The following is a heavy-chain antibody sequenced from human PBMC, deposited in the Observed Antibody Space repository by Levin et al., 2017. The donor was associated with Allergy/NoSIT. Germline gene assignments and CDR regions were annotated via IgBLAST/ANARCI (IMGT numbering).Heavy chain of an antibody. CDR2: INPNSGGT. Sequence: ASVKVSCKASGYSFSDYYIHWVRQAPGQGLEWMGWINPNSGGTTYAQNFQGRVTMTRDTSISTAYMELSRLRSDDTAVYYCTREDYWGQGSLVTVSS. J-gene: IGHJ4*02. V-gene: IGHV1-2*02. CDR1: GYSFSDYY. CDR3: TREDY.